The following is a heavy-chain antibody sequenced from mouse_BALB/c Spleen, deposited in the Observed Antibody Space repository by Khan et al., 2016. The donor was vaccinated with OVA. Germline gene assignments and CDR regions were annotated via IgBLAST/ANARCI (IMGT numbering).Heavy chain of an antibody. J-gene: IGHJ3*01. D-gene: IGHD1-1*01. V-gene: IGHV2-9*02. Sequence: QMQLEESGPGLVAPSQSLSITCTVSGFSLTSYGVHWVRQPPGKGLEWLGVMWAGGSTNYNSALMSRLSITKDNSKSQVFLKVNSLQTDDTVMYYCARPYYGSAWFAYWGQGTLVTVSA. CDR3: ARPYYGSAWFAY. CDR2: MWAGGST. CDR1: GFSLTSYG.